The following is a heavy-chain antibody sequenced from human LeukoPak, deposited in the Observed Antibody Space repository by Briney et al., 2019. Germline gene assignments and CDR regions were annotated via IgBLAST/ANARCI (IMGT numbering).Heavy chain of an antibody. CDR2: IIHSGIT. D-gene: IGHD1-7*01. CDR3: AREGLELREDLVRYYYGMDV. J-gene: IGHJ6*02. CDR1: GISFCGFY. V-gene: IGHV4-34*12. Sequence: SETLSLTCAVYGISFCGFYWSWSPQHPRKGLEWIGEIIHSGITNYNPPLKRRVTLSLDTPKHQHPLQLSSVADADTAVYYCAREGLELREDLVRYYYGMDVWGQGTTVTVPS.